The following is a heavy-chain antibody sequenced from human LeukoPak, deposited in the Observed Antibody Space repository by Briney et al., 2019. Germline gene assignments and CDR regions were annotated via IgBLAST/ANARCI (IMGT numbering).Heavy chain of an antibody. J-gene: IGHJ4*02. CDR2: ISSSSSYT. V-gene: IGHV3-11*06. CDR3: ARIRVEMATSLYLDY. CDR1: GFTFSDYY. Sequence: GGSLRLSCAASGFTFSDYYMSWIRQAPGKGLEWVSYISSSSSYTNYADSVKGRFTISRDNAKNSLYLQMNSLRAEDTAVYYCARIRVEMATSLYLDYWGQGTLVTVSS. D-gene: IGHD5-24*01.